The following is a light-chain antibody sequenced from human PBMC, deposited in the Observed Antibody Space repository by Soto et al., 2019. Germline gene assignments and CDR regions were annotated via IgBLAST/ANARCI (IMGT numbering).Light chain of an antibody. V-gene: IGLV1-51*01. CDR3: GSWDSSLSAYV. CDR1: SSNIGGNS. CDR2: DDN. J-gene: IGLJ1*01. Sequence: VLTQPPSVSAAPGQKVTISCSGSSSNIGGNSVSWYQQLPGTAPKLLIYDDNKRPSGIPDRFXXXXXXXSATLGITGFXTGDEADYYCGSWDSSLSAYVFGTGTKV.